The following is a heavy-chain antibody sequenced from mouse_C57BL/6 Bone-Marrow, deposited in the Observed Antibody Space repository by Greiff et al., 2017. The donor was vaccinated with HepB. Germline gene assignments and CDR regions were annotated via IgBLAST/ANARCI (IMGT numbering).Heavy chain of an antibody. D-gene: IGHD1-1*01. CDR3: AGDGSSCEGAWFAY. CDR2: ISSGSSTI. V-gene: IGHV5-17*01. J-gene: IGHJ3*01. CDR1: GFTFSDYG. Sequence: EVHLVESGGGLVKPGGSLKLSCAASGFTFSDYGMHWVRQAPEKGLEWVAYISSGSSTIYYADKVKGRFTVSGDNAKNTLFLQMTSLRSGDTAMYYGAGDGSSCEGAWFAYWGHGTLVTVSA.